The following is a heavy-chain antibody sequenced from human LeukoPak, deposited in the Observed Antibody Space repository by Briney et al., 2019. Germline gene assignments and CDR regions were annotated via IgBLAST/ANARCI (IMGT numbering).Heavy chain of an antibody. Sequence: PGGSLRLSCAASGFAVSSKYMTWVRQAPGKGMEWVSVIYSDGSTFYADSVKGRFTISRDNAKNSLYLQMNSLRAEDTAVYYCARDGGSYYWGQGTLVTVSS. CDR1: GFAVSSKY. J-gene: IGHJ4*02. CDR3: ARDGGSYY. CDR2: IYSDGST. V-gene: IGHV3-53*01. D-gene: IGHD1-26*01.